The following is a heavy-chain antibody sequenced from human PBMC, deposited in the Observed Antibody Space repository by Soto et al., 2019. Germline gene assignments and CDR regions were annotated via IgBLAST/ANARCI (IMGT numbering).Heavy chain of an antibody. CDR2: TYYRSKWYY. J-gene: IGHJ4*01. Sequence: SQTLSLPCAITGDSVSSNSSCWSWVRPSPSRGLEWLGRTYYRSKWYYGYAVSVRGRITINPDTSKNQYSLQLNSVTPEDTAVYFCARGEQYSGRIFDYWGQGTLVTVSS. D-gene: IGHD1-26*01. CDR1: GDSVSSNSSC. V-gene: IGHV6-1*01. CDR3: ARGEQYSGRIFDY.